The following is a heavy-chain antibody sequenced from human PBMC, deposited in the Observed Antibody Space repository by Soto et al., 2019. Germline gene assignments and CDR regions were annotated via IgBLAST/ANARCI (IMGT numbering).Heavy chain of an antibody. CDR2: IIPIFGTA. CDR1: GGTFSSYA. J-gene: IGHJ6*02. V-gene: IGHV1-69*13. CDR3: ARGYYDSSGYYRGLYYYGMDV. D-gene: IGHD3-22*01. Sequence: SVKVSCKASGGTFSSYAISWVRQAPGQGLEWMGGIIPIFGTANYAQKFQGRVTITADESTGTACMELSSLRSEDTAVYYCARGYYDSSGYYRGLYYYGMDVWGQGTTVTVSS.